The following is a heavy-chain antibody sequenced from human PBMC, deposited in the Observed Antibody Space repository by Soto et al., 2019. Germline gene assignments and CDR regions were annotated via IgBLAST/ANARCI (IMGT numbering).Heavy chain of an antibody. CDR1: GYSISRCYH. Sequence: SENLALTCAVSGYSISRCYHWAWIRQPPGKGLEWVASIYHTGTTYYNPSLTSRVTISVDTSKNQFSLKLTSVTAADSAVYYCARTERLGSYLARGQGHRVT. CDR3: ARTERLGSYLA. J-gene: IGHJ4*01. CDR2: IYHTGTT. V-gene: IGHV4-38-2*01. D-gene: IGHD3-16*01.